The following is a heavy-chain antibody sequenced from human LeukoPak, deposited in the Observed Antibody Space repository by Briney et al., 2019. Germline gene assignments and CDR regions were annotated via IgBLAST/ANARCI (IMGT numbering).Heavy chain of an antibody. V-gene: IGHV3-9*01. CDR1: GFTFGDYA. J-gene: IGHJ6*02. Sequence: PGRSLRLSCAASGFTFGDYAMHWVRQAPGKGLEWVSGINWKSNNIGYADSVKGQFTISRDNAKNSLYLQMNSLRTEDTALYYCARDRAGYFYAMDVWGQGTSVTVSS. CDR3: ARDRAGYFYAMDV. CDR2: INWKSNNI. D-gene: IGHD6-13*01.